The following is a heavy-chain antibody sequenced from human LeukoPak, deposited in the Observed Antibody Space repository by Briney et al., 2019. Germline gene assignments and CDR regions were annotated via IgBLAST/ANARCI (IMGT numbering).Heavy chain of an antibody. CDR2: ISSSGSTI. CDR1: GFTLSSYE. Sequence: GGSLRLSCAASGFTLSSYEMNWVRQAPGKGLEWVSYISSSGSTIYYADSVKGRFTISRDNAKNSLYLQMNSLKSEDTAVYYCVTEVSGSFPTWGQGTLVTVSS. CDR3: VTEVSGSFPT. V-gene: IGHV3-48*03. D-gene: IGHD1-26*01. J-gene: IGHJ4*02.